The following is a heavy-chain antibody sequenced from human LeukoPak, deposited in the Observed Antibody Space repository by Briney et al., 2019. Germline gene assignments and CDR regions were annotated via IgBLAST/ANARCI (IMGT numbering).Heavy chain of an antibody. D-gene: IGHD3-10*01. J-gene: IGHJ6*02. V-gene: IGHV1-3*01. CDR3: ARDHYYGSGSLYGMDV. CDR2: INAGNGNT. CDR1: GYTFTSYA. Sequence: GSVKVSCKASGYTFTSYAMHWVRQAPGQRLEWMGWINAGNGNTKYSQKFQGRVTITRDTSASTAYMELSSLRSEDTAVYYCARDHYYGSGSLYGMDVWGQGTTVTVSS.